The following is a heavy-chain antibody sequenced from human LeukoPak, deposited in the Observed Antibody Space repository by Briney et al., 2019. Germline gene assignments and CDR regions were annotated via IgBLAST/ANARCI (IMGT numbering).Heavy chain of an antibody. CDR3: ARDPQFPDNYYYYMDV. D-gene: IGHD1-14*01. Sequence: GGSLRLSCGASGFSFSFYGMHWVRQAPGKGLEWVAFLRYDGTDEDYGDSVKGRFSVSRDNSKNTLYLQMNSLRPEDTAVYYCARDPQFPDNYYYYMDVWGKGTTVTVSS. J-gene: IGHJ6*03. CDR1: GFSFSFYG. V-gene: IGHV3-30*02. CDR2: LRYDGTDE.